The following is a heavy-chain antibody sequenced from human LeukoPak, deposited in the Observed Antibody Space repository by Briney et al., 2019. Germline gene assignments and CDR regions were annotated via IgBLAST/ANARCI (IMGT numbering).Heavy chain of an antibody. CDR2: INYSGNT. D-gene: IGHD6-19*01. CDR1: GDSISNTTYY. Sequence: SETLSLTCIVSGDSISNTTYYWGWVRQPPGKGLEWIGSINYSGNTYYNVSLKSRVTISVDTSKSQFSLKTTSMTAADTALYYCAREGLGRPFDFWGQGTLVTVAS. V-gene: IGHV4-39*07. J-gene: IGHJ4*02. CDR3: AREGLGRPFDF.